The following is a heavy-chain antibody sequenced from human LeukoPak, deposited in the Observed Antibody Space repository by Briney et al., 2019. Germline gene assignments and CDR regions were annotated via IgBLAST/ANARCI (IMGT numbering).Heavy chain of an antibody. D-gene: IGHD5-18*01. CDR3: AKDMSARYSYGPCDY. J-gene: IGHJ4*02. CDR2: ISGSGPST. CDR1: GFTFQNYA. V-gene: IGHV3-23*01. Sequence: GGSLRLSCAASGFTFQNYAMSWVRQAPGKGLEWASSISGSGPSTDYADSVKGRFTISRDNSKNTLYLQMNSLRAEDTAVYYCAKDMSARYSYGPCDYWGQGTLVTVSS.